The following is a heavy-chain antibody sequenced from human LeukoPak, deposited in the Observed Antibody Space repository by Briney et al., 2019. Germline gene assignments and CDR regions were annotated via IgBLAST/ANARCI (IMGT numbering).Heavy chain of an antibody. Sequence: SETLSLTCAVYGGSFSGYYWSWIRQPPGKGLEWIGYIYYSGSTNYNPSLKSRVTISVDTSKNQFSLKLSSVTAADTAVYYCARRAGIVGANLDYWGQGTLVTVSS. CDR3: ARRAGIVGANLDY. J-gene: IGHJ4*02. CDR1: GGSFSGYY. D-gene: IGHD1-26*01. CDR2: IYYSGST. V-gene: IGHV4-59*01.